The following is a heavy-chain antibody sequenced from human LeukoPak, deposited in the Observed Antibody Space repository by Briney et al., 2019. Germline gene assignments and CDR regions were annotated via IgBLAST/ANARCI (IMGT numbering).Heavy chain of an antibody. J-gene: IGHJ4*02. V-gene: IGHV3-48*01. CDR1: GFTFRNYG. CDR2: ISSAGGNI. Sequence: GGSLRLSCAASGFTFRNYGLSWFRQAPGKGLEWVSYISSAGGNINYADSVKGRFIISRDNGKNSLYLQMNSLRAEDTAVYYCAKDVPSAYFDYWGQGTLVTVSS. CDR3: AKDVPSAYFDY. D-gene: IGHD2-2*01.